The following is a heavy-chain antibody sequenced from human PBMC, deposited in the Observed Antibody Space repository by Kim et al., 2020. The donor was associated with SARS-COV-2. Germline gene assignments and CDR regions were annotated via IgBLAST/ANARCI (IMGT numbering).Heavy chain of an antibody. J-gene: IGHJ5*02. D-gene: IGHD3-22*01. CDR3: ARAPFYYDGSDWFDP. Sequence: ASVKVSCKASGYTFTSYGISWVRQAPGQGLEWMGWISAYNGNTNYAQKLQGRVTMTTDTSTSTAYMELRSLRSDDTAVYYCARAPFYYDGSDWFDPWGQGTLVTVSS. CDR2: ISAYNGNT. CDR1: GYTFTSYG. V-gene: IGHV1-18*01.